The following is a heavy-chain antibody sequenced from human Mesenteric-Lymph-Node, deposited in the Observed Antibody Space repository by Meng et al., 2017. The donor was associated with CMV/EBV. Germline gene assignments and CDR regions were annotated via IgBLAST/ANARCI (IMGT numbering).Heavy chain of an antibody. CDR3: ATFYSGRFGTQFVDAFDI. J-gene: IGHJ3*02. V-gene: IGHV3-33*01. CDR2: IWYDGTNK. CDR1: GFTFSSYG. D-gene: IGHD1-26*01. Sequence: GGSLRLSCAASGFTFSSYGMHWVRQAPGKGLEWVAVIWYDGTNKYYADSVKGRFTISRDNSKNTLYLQMNSLRAEDTAVYYCATFYSGRFGTQFVDAFDIWGQGTMVTVSS.